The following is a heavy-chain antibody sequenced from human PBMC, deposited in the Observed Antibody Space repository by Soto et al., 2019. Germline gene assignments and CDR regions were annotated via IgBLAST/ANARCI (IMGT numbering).Heavy chain of an antibody. CDR1: GFTFSTYA. CDR3: AKDRYGDYGGVDY. D-gene: IGHD4-17*01. CDR2: ITGGGGRT. V-gene: IGHV3-23*01. Sequence: EVQLLESGGGLVQPGGSLRLSCAASGFTFSTYAMIWVRQAPGKGLEWVSVITGGGGRTYYADSVKGRFTISRDNSKNTLYLQMNRLRAEDTAVYYCAKDRYGDYGGVDYWGQGTLVTVSS. J-gene: IGHJ4*02.